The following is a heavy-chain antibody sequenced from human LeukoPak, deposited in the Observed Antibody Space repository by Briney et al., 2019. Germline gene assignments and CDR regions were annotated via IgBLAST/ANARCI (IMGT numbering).Heavy chain of an antibody. CDR3: AREHCSSTSCYADY. V-gene: IGHV3-48*03. CDR2: ISSSGSTI. CDR1: GFTFSSYE. Sequence: PGGSLRLSCAASGFTFSSYEMNWVRQAPGKGLELVSYISSSGSTIYYADSVKGRFTISRDNAKNSLYLQMNSLRAEDTAVCYCAREHCSSTSCYADYWGQGTLVTVSS. D-gene: IGHD2-2*01. J-gene: IGHJ4*02.